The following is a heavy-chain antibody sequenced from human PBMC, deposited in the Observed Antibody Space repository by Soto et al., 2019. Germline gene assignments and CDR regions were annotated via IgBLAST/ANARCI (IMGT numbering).Heavy chain of an antibody. Sequence: PETLSLTCAVYGGSLSGYYWLGIRQPPGKGLEWIGEINHSGSTNYNPSLKSRVTISVDTSKNQFSLKLSSVTAADTAVYYCARAPNLGYRSGASCSPLLDFDYWGQGSLVTV. CDR1: GGSLSGYY. V-gene: IGHV4-34*01. D-gene: IGHD2-15*01. J-gene: IGHJ4*02. CDR3: ARAPNLGYRSGASCSPLLDFDY. CDR2: INHSGST.